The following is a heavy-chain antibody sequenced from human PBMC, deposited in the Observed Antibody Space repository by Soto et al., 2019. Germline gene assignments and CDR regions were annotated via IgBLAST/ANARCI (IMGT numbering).Heavy chain of an antibody. V-gene: IGHV4-34*01. Sequence: SETLSLTCAVYGGSFSGYYWSWIRQPPGKGLGWIGEINHSGSTNYNPSLKSRVTISVDTSKNQFSLKLSSVTAADTAVYYCGGGAVVTRNYYYSYSMAVGGKGTTVTVS. CDR2: INHSGST. CDR3: GGGAVVTRNYYYSYSMAV. D-gene: IGHD3-22*01. J-gene: IGHJ6*03. CDR1: GGSFSGYY.